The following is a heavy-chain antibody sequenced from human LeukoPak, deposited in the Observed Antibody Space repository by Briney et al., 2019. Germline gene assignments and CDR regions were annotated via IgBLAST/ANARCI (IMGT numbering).Heavy chain of an antibody. CDR1: GITFSSDA. J-gene: IGHJ5*02. Sequence: PGGSLRLSCAASGITFSSDAMTWVRQAPGKGLEWVSSINGGTILHAGSVKGRVTISRDNSKNTLFLQMNGLRAEDTAVYFCAICRRYSSGWCNWLDPWGQGTHVTVSS. CDR2: INGGTI. D-gene: IGHD6-19*01. V-gene: IGHV3-23*01. CDR3: AICRRYSSGWCNWLDP.